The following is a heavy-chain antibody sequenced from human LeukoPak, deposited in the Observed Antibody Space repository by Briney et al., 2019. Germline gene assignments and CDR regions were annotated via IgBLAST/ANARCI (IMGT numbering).Heavy chain of an antibody. CDR3: AREGSGSYYRAPFDY. CDR2: INHSGST. V-gene: IGHV4-34*01. Sequence: SETLSLTCAVYGGSFSVYYWSWIRQPPGKGLEWIGEINHSGSTNYNPSLKSRVTISVDTSKNQFSLKLSSVTAADTAVYYCAREGSGSYYRAPFDYWGQGTLVTVSS. CDR1: GGSFSVYY. J-gene: IGHJ4*02. D-gene: IGHD3-10*01.